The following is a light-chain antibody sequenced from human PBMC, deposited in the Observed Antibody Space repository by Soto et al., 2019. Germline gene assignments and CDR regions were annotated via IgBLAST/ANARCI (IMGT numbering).Light chain of an antibody. J-gene: IGKJ1*01. Sequence: DIQMTQSPSSLSASVGDRVTITCRASQGIRNDVAWYQQKPGKAPQRLIYGAFSLQSGVPSRFSGSGSEKEFTLSISTLQPDDFATYYCYKYNSSPRTFGQGTKVEI. V-gene: IGKV1-17*01. CDR3: YKYNSSPRT. CDR2: GAF. CDR1: QGIRND.